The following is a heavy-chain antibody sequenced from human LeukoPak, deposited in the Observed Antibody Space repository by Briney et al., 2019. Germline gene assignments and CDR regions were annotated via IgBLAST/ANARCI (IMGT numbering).Heavy chain of an antibody. V-gene: IGHV3-23*01. CDR3: AKESSLLRGPTVIYYFDF. CDR1: GFIFSSYG. Sequence: GGSLRLSCAASGFIFSSYGMHWVRQAPGKGLEWVSSISGGGGSTYYADSVKGRFTISRDNSKSTLYLQMNSLRAEDTAIYYCAKESSLLRGPTVIYYFDFWGQGTLVTVSS. D-gene: IGHD3-10*01. J-gene: IGHJ4*02. CDR2: ISGGGGST.